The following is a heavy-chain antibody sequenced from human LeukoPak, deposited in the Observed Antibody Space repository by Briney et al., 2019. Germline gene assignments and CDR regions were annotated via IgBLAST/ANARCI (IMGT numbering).Heavy chain of an antibody. D-gene: IGHD1-26*01. V-gene: IGHV4-39*01. CDR3: ARLYSGSYYERDY. CDR1: GDSISSDIYS. CDR2: IYYGGST. Sequence: SETLSLTCTVSGDSISSDIYSWGWIRQPPGKGREWIGTIYYGGSTYYNPSLKSRVTTSVDTSKNQFSLRLSSVTAADTAVYCCARLYSGSYYERDYWGQGTLVTVSS. J-gene: IGHJ4*02.